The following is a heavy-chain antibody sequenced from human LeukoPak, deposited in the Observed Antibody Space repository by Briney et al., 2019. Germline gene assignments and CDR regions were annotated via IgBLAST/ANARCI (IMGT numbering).Heavy chain of an antibody. CDR2: IKQDGSEN. D-gene: IGHD3-9*01. CDR3: ATYWRHFDWLLSDI. J-gene: IGHJ3*02. V-gene: IGHV3-7*05. Sequence: GGSLRPSCEASGFTFGDYWMTWVRQAPGKGLEVVANIKQDGSENHYVDSVKGRFTISRDNAKNSLYLQMNSLRAEDTAVYYCATYWRHFDWLLSDIWGLGTMVTVSS. CDR1: GFTFGDYW.